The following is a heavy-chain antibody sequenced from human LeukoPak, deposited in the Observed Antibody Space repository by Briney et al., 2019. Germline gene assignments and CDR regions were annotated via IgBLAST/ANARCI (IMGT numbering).Heavy chain of an antibody. CDR2: ISSSSSYI. CDR1: GFTFSSYS. D-gene: IGHD3-3*01. V-gene: IGHV3-21*01. Sequence: GGSLRLSCAASGFTFSSYSMNWVRQAPGKGLEWVSSISSSSSYIYYADSVKGRFTISRDNAKNSLYLQMNSLRAEDTAVYYCARGGSGVVPAKPTDYWGQGTLVTVSS. J-gene: IGHJ4*02. CDR3: ARGGSGVVPAKPTDY.